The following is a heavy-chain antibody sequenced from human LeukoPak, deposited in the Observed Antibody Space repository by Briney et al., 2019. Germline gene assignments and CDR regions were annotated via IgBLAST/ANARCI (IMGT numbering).Heavy chain of an antibody. CDR3: ARMGCSSTSCYFKDFDY. CDR1: GYTFTSYD. J-gene: IGHJ4*02. D-gene: IGHD2-2*01. Sequence: ASVKVSCKASGYTFTSYDIYWVRQATGQGLEWMGWMNPNSGNTGYAQKFQGRVTITRNTSISTAYMELSSLRSGDTAVYYCARMGCSSTSCYFKDFDYWGQGTLVTVSS. V-gene: IGHV1-8*03. CDR2: MNPNSGNT.